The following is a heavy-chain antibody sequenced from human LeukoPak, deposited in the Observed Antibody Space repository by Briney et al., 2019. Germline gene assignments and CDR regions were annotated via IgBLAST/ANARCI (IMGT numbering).Heavy chain of an antibody. CDR1: GGSVSSSIYY. V-gene: IGHV4-39*07. CDR2: IYYSGST. CDR3: ARGSSAADLDY. J-gene: IGHJ4*02. D-gene: IGHD2-2*01. Sequence: PSETLPLTCTVSGGSVSSSIYYWGWIRQPPGKGLEWIGSIYYSGSTSYNPSLKSRVTISVDTSKNQFSLKLSTVTAADTAVYYCARGSSAADLDYWGQGTLVTVSS.